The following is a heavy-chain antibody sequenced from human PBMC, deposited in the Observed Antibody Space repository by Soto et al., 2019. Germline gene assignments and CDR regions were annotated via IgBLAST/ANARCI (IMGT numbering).Heavy chain of an antibody. J-gene: IGHJ5*02. CDR2: VSSTGST. CDR3: ARFSPPRKSYDSNPGWFNP. D-gene: IGHD3-22*01. V-gene: IGHV4-59*01. Sequence: SETLSLTCTVSGGSLNSYYWTWFRQSPGKGLEWIGYVSSTGSTNYNPSLKSRLTMSLDTSTNEVSLSLTSVTAADAAVYFCARFSPPRKSYDSNPGWFNPWGQGIMVT. CDR1: GGSLNSYY.